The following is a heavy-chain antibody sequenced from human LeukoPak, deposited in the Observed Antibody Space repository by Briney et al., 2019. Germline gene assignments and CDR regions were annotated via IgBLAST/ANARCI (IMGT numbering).Heavy chain of an antibody. CDR2: IYSDNT. CDR1: GFTVSSNS. CDR3: ARGTDYYYDSSGYVDY. D-gene: IGHD3-22*01. V-gene: IGHV3-53*01. Sequence: GGSLRLSCTVSGFTVSSNSMSWVRQAPGKGLEWVSFIYSDNTHYSDSVKGRFTISRDNSKNTLYLQMNSLRAEDTAVYYCARGTDYYYDSSGYVDYWGQGTLVTVSS. J-gene: IGHJ4*02.